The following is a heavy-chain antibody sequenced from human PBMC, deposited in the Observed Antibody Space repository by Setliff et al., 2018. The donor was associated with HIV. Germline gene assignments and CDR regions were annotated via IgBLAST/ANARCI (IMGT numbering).Heavy chain of an antibody. CDR2: IYHSGST. CDR3: ARLSSYRSSSYYFDY. V-gene: IGHV4-38-2*01. Sequence: SETLSLTCAVSGYSISSGYYWGWIRQPPGKGLEWIGSIYHSGSTYYNPSPKSRVTISVDTSKNQFSLKLNSVTAADTAVYHCARLSSYRSSSYYFDYWGQGALVTSPQ. J-gene: IGHJ4*02. D-gene: IGHD6-6*01. CDR1: GYSISSGYY.